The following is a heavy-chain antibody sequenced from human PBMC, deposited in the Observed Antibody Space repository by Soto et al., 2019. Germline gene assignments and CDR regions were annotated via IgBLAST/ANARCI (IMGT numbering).Heavy chain of an antibody. CDR2: ISGSGDST. CDR3: AKRTTGWYFDL. Sequence: EVQLLESGGGLVQPGGSLRLSCAASGFTFSSYAMSWVRQAPGKGLEWVSIISGSGDSTYYADAVKGRFTISRDNSKNPLYLQMNSLRAEDTAVYYCAKRTTGWYFDLWGRGTLVTVSS. J-gene: IGHJ2*01. V-gene: IGHV3-23*01. CDR1: GFTFSSYA.